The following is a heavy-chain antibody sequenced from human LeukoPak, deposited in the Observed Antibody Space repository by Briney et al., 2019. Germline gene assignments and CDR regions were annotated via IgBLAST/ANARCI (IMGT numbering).Heavy chain of an antibody. CDR2: INPNSSGT. D-gene: IGHD3-10*01. CDR3: ARGGRVLWFGELLSSLFDY. J-gene: IGHJ4*02. Sequence: ASVKVSCKASGYTFTGYYMHWVRRAPGQGLEWMGWINPNSSGTNYAQKFQGRVTMTRDTSISTAYMELSRLRSDDTAVYYCARGGRVLWFGELLSSLFDYWGQGTLVTVSS. V-gene: IGHV1-2*02. CDR1: GYTFTGYY.